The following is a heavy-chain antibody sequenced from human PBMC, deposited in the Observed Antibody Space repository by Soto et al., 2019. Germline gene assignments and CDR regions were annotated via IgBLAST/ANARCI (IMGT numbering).Heavy chain of an antibody. CDR3: ARAPVYSSGWYGDYYGMDV. V-gene: IGHV1-69*13. CDR1: GGTFSSYA. Sequence: ASVKVSCKASGGTFSSYAISWVRQAPGQGLEWMGGIIPIFGTANYAQKFQGRVTITADESTSTAYMELSSLRSEDTAVYYCARAPVYSSGWYGDYYGMDVWGQGTTVTVSS. CDR2: IIPIFGTA. D-gene: IGHD6-19*01. J-gene: IGHJ6*02.